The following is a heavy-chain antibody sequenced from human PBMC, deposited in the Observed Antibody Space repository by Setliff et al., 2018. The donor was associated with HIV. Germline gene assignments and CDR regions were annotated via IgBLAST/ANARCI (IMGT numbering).Heavy chain of an antibody. J-gene: IGHJ5*02. CDR2: IIPIFGTA. CDR1: GGTFTGYS. Sequence: SVKVSCKASGGTFTGYSITWVRQAPGKGLEWMGTIIPIFGTANYAQKFQGRVTITADESTSTAYMELNSLRSEDTAVYYCARVHLTTNAVYGVVSNWFDPWGQGTLVTVSS. CDR3: ARVHLTTNAVYGVVSNWFDP. D-gene: IGHD3-3*01. V-gene: IGHV1-69*13.